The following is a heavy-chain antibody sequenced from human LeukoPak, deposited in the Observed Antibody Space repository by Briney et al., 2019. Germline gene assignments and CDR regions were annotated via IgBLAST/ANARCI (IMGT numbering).Heavy chain of an antibody. V-gene: IGHV3-23*01. Sequence: PGGSLRLSCAASGFTFSSYAMSWVRQAPGEGLEWVSAISGSGGSTYYADSVKGRFTISRDNSKNTLYLQMNSLRAEDTAVYYCAKGGFGYGSGLYYMDVWGKGTTVTVSS. J-gene: IGHJ6*03. CDR1: GFTFSSYA. CDR3: AKGGFGYGSGLYYMDV. CDR2: ISGSGGST. D-gene: IGHD3-10*01.